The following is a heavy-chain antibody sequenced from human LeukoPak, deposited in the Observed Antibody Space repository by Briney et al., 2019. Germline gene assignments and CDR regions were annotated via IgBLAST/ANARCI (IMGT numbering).Heavy chain of an antibody. CDR1: GFTFNTYD. D-gene: IGHD3-10*01. Sequence: GGSLRLSCAASGFTFNTYDMHWVRQVTGKGLQWVSAIRTEDDTYYLDSVKGRFTISRDNAKNSLYLQMNSLTAGDTAVYYCARDFRGCMDVWGQGTTVTVSS. CDR3: ARDFRGCMDV. J-gene: IGHJ6*02. CDR2: IRTEDDT. V-gene: IGHV3-13*04.